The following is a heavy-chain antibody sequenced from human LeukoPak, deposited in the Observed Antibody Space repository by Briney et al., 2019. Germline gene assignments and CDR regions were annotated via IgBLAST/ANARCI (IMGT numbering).Heavy chain of an antibody. CDR1: GGSISGYY. Sequence: PSETLSLTCTVSGGSISGYYWSWIRHPPGKGLGGMGYIYYSGSTNCNPSLKSRLTISIDTSENQFSLKLSSVTAADTAVYYCAREYSSSSGRRAFDIWGQGTMVTVSS. V-gene: IGHV4-59*08. CDR2: IYYSGST. CDR3: AREYSSSSGRRAFDI. J-gene: IGHJ3*02. D-gene: IGHD6-6*01.